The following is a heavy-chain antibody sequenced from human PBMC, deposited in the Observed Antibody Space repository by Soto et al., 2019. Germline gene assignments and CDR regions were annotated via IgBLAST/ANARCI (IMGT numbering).Heavy chain of an antibody. Sequence: PAETLCLTCTASGGSITSSSHFWGWVGQRPGKGLEWIGSIYFTGYTYYTRSITSRLTMSSDTSKNASCRRLNSVNAADKAVYYYARHTYTMAAASYARSNWFDRLGRGTMVTVSS. D-gene: IGHD3-16*01. V-gene: IGHV4-39*01. CDR2: IYFTGYT. J-gene: IGHJ5*02. CDR3: ARHTYTMAAASYARSNWFDR. CDR1: GGSITSSSHF.